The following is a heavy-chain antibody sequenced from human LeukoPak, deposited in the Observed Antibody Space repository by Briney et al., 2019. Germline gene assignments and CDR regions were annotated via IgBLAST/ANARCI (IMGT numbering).Heavy chain of an antibody. CDR2: INHSGST. D-gene: IGHD2-2*01. CDR3: ARTSNCSSTSCYGYFDY. J-gene: IGHJ4*02. V-gene: IGHV4-34*01. Sequence: SETLSLTCAVYGGSFSGYYWSWIRQPPGKGLEWIGEINHSGSTNYNPSLKSRVTISVDTSKNQFSLKLSSVTAADTAVYYCARTSNCSSTSCYGYFDYWGQGTLVTVSS. CDR1: GGSFSGYY.